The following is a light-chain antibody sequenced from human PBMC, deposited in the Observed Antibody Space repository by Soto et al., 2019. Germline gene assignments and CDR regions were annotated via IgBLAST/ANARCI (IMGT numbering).Light chain of an antibody. CDR2: EVT. V-gene: IGLV2-14*01. Sequence: QSALTQPASVSGSPGQTSTISCTGTSMGSCGDNSVSLDQHNPGKSPKLIIYEVTQQPPGHSNRSSAAKAGNTPSLTTSRLQAVDEADYYCNSSSVSPLSVFRTGTKAPVL. CDR1: SMGSCGDNS. J-gene: IGLJ1*01. CDR3: NSSSVSPLSV.